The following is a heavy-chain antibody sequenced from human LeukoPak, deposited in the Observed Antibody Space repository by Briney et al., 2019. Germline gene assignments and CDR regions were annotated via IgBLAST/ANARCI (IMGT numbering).Heavy chain of an antibody. J-gene: IGHJ3*02. D-gene: IGHD4-17*01. CDR2: VKSKTDGETT. CDR3: TTDVPFSYGDGAFDT. CDR1: GFTLSQAW. V-gene: IGHV3-15*01. Sequence: GGSLRLSCAASGFTLSQAWMTWVRQAPGKGLEWIGRVKSKTDGETTDYAAPVKGRFTITRDDSKNTLYLQMNSLKTEDTAVYYCTTDVPFSYGDGAFDTWGQGTMVTVSS.